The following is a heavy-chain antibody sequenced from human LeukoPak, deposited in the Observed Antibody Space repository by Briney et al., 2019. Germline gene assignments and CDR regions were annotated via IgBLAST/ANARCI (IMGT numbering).Heavy chain of an antibody. J-gene: IGHJ4*02. D-gene: IGHD6-19*01. CDR3: AKDGIAVAGSSAWY. V-gene: IGHV3-23*01. CDR1: GFTFSSYA. CDR2: ISDSGGST. Sequence: GGSLRLSCAASGFTFSSYAMTWVRQAPEKGLEWVSGISDSGGSTYYADSVKGRFTISRDNPKNTVYLQMNSLRAEDTAVYYCAKDGIAVAGSSAWYWGRGTQVTVSS.